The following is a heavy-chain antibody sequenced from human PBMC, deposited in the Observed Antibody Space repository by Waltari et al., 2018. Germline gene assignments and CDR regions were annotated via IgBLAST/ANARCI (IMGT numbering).Heavy chain of an antibody. D-gene: IGHD1-26*01. CDR3: ARDSGGSYLGPMRAFDI. V-gene: IGHV1-69*12. CDR2: IIPICGIA. J-gene: IGHJ3*02. Sequence: QVQLVQSGAEVKKPGSSVKVSCKASGGTFSSYAISWVRQAPGQGLEWMGGIIPICGIANYAQKCQGRVTITADESTSTAYMELSSLRSEDTAVYYCARDSGGSYLGPMRAFDIWGQGTMVTVSS. CDR1: GGTFSSYA.